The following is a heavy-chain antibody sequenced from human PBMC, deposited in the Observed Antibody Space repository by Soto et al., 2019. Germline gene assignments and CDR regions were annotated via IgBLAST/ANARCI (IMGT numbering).Heavy chain of an antibody. CDR1: GFTFSSYW. CDR3: ARVGGYNWFDT. CDR2: IDSDGTST. J-gene: IGHJ5*02. Sequence: EVQLVESGGGLVQPGGSLRLSCAGSGFTFSSYWMHWVRQVPGKGLLWVSRIDSDGTSTNYADSVKGRFTIARDNAKNTLYVQMNSLRAEDTGVYYCARVGGYNWFDTWGQGTLLTVSS. V-gene: IGHV3-74*01.